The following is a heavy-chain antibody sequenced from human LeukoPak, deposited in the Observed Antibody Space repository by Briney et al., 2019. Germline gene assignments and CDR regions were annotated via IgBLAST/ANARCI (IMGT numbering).Heavy chain of an antibody. Sequence: SETLSLTCTVSGGSISSYYWSWIRQPPGKGLEWIGYIYYSGSTNHNPSLKSRVTISVDTSKNQFSLKLSSVTAADTALYYCARQWVLQRGTNRFDPWGQGTLVTVSS. J-gene: IGHJ5*02. CDR2: IYYSGST. V-gene: IGHV4-59*08. CDR3: ARQWVLQRGTNRFDP. D-gene: IGHD5-24*01. CDR1: GGSISSYY.